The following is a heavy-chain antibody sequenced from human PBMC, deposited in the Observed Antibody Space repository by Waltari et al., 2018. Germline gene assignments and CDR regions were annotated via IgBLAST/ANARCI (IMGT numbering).Heavy chain of an antibody. CDR2: INHSGST. CDR1: GGSFSGYY. D-gene: IGHD7-27*01. J-gene: IGHJ4*02. CDR3: ARAHWDQNFDY. Sequence: QVQLQQWGAGLLKPSETLSLTCAVYGGSFSGYYWSWIRQPPGKGLEWIGEINHSGSTNYNPSRKSRVTISVDTSKNQFSLKLSSVTAADTAVYYCARAHWDQNFDYWGQGTLVTVSS. V-gene: IGHV4-34*01.